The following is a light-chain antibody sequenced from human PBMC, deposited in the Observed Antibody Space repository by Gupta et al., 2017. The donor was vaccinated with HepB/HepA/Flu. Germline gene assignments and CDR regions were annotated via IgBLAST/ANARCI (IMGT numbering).Light chain of an antibody. CDR3: SSYSSTSTVV. J-gene: IGLJ2*01. V-gene: IGLV2-14*03. Sequence: DVGGYNYASWYQQLPGEAPKLMIYDVSNRPSGVSNRFSGSKSGTTASLTISGLPAEDEADYYCSSYSSTSTVVFGGGTELTVL. CDR1: DVGGYNY. CDR2: DVS.